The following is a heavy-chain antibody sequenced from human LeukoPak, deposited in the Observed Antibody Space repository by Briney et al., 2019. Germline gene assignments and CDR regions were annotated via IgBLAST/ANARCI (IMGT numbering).Heavy chain of an antibody. V-gene: IGHV5-51*01. CDR3: ARPQILGYCSSTSCSYYFDY. J-gene: IGHJ4*02. Sequence: GESLQISCKGSGYSFTSYWIGWVRQMPGKGLEWMGIIYPGDSDTRYSPSFQGQVTISADKSISTAYLQWSSLKASDTAMYYCARPQILGYCSSTSCSYYFDYWGRGTLVTVSS. CDR2: IYPGDSDT. D-gene: IGHD2-2*01. CDR1: GYSFTSYW.